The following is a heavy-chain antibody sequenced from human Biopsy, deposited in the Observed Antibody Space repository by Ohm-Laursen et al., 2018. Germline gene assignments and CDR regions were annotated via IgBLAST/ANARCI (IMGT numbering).Heavy chain of an antibody. CDR3: ARDDAVTVIRGLYY. D-gene: IGHD2-21*02. V-gene: IGHV4-59*01. J-gene: IGHJ4*02. CDR1: GGSISSYY. CDR2: IYYSGST. Sequence: TLSLTCTVSGGSISSYYWNWIRQPPGKGLEWIGYIYYSGSTKYNPPLKSRVSVSVDTSKNQFSLRLSSVTAADTAVYYCARDDAVTVIRGLYYWGQGALVTVSS.